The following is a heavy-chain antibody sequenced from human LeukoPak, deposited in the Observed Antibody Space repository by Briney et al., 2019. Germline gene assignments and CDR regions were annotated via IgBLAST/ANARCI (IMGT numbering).Heavy chain of an antibody. V-gene: IGHV1-69*13. Sequence: SVKVSCKASGGTFSSYAISWVRQAPGQGLEWMGGIIPIFGTANYAQKFQGRVTITADESTSTAYMELSSLRSEDTAVYYCARSFGSFVEMATIYYYYGMDVWGQGATVTVSS. J-gene: IGHJ6*02. CDR2: IIPIFGTA. CDR1: GGTFSSYA. D-gene: IGHD5-24*01. CDR3: ARSFGSFVEMATIYYYYGMDV.